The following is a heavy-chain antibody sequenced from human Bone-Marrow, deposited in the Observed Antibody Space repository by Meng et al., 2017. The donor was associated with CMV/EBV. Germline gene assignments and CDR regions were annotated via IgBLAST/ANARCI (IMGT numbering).Heavy chain of an antibody. J-gene: IGHJ4*02. D-gene: IGHD1-26*01. CDR3: ARRVGATTIDY. V-gene: IGHV4-39*01. CDR2: VYYSGSG. Sequence: SETLSLTCTVSGGSISSSTYYWGWIRQPPGKGLEWIGSVYYSGSGYYNPTLKSRVTISVDSSKNQFFLNLTSVTAADMAVYYCARRVGATTIDYWGQRNLVNVDS. CDR1: GGSISSSTYY.